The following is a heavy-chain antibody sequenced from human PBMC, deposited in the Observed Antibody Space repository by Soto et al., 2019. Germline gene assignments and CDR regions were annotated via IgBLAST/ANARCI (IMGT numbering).Heavy chain of an antibody. V-gene: IGHV3-48*02. J-gene: IGHJ4*02. D-gene: IGHD4-17*01. CDR3: AIDSVTTVTTRSFDY. CDR1: GFTFTRYS. CDR2: ISSSSSTV. Sequence: EVQLVESGGGLVQPGGSLRLSCAVSGFTFTRYSMNWVGQAPGKGLEWVSYISSSSSTVYYADSVKGRFTISRDNAKKSLYLQMNSLRDEDTAVYYCAIDSVTTVTTRSFDYWGQGTLVTVSS.